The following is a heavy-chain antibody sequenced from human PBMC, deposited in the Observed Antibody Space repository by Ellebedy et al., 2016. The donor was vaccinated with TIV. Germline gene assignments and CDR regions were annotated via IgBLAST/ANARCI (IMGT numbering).Heavy chain of an antibody. Sequence: GESLKISCAASGFTFSSYAMHWVRQAPGKGLEWVAVISYDGSNKYYADSVKGRFTISRDNSKNTLYLQMNSLRAEDTAVYYCARDRGGSQIFDYWGQGTLVTVSS. J-gene: IGHJ4*02. V-gene: IGHV3-30-3*01. CDR2: ISYDGSNK. CDR3: ARDRGGSQIFDY. CDR1: GFTFSSYA. D-gene: IGHD1-26*01.